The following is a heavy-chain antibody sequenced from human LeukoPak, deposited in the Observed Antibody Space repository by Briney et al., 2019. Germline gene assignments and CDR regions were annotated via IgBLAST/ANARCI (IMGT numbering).Heavy chain of an antibody. CDR2: VHLDGRT. Sequence: PSETLSLTCGVSGGSVSSTNWWAWIRQPPGKGLEWIGEVHLDGRTNFNPSLKSRLTMSVDLSENHVSLKLTSVTAADTAVYYCAREGGFYRPLDYSGQGTLVTVSS. CDR3: AREGGFYRPLDY. J-gene: IGHJ4*02. V-gene: IGHV4-4*02. CDR1: GGSVSSTNW. D-gene: IGHD6-25*01.